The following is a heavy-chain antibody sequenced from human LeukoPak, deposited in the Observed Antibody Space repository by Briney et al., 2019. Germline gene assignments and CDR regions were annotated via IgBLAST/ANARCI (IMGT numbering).Heavy chain of an antibody. D-gene: IGHD3-22*01. V-gene: IGHV3-23*01. CDR1: GFIFSNHA. CDR3: AKDQADYFDGSGSYFDH. J-gene: IGHJ4*02. Sequence: GGSPRLSCAASGFIFSNHAMNWVRQAPGRGLEWVSVISGSGEGEFYADSVKGRCTISRDNSKNILYLQMSNLRAEDTAIYYCAKDQADYFDGSGSYFDHWGQGTLVTVSS. CDR2: ISGSGEGE.